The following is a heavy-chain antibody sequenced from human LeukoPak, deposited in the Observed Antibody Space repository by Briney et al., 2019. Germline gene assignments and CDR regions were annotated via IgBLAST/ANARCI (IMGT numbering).Heavy chain of an antibody. Sequence: GASVKVPCKASGYTFTSYDINWVRQATGQGLEWMGWMNPNSGNTGYAQKFEGRVTITRNTSISTAYMELSSLRSEDPAVYYWAGGGGDGSGYEFDYWGQGTLVTVSS. CDR1: GYTFTSYD. CDR3: AGGGGDGSGYEFDY. J-gene: IGHJ4*02. CDR2: MNPNSGNT. D-gene: IGHD3-22*01. V-gene: IGHV1-8*03.